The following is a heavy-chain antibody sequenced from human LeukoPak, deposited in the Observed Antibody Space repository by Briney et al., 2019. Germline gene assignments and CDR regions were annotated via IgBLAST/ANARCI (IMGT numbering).Heavy chain of an antibody. CDR3: ARDRREIQLWFPPNFDY. D-gene: IGHD5-18*01. CDR2: ISSSSSYI. J-gene: IGHJ4*02. CDR1: GFTFNSYW. V-gene: IGHV3-21*01. Sequence: GGSLRLSCAASGFTFNSYWMSWVRQAPGKGLEWVSSISSSSSYIYYADSVKGRFTISRDNAKNSLYLQMNSLRAEDTAVYYCARDRREIQLWFPPNFDYWGQGTLVTVSS.